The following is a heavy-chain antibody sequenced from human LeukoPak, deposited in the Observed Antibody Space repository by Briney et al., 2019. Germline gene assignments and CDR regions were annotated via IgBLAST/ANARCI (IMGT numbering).Heavy chain of an antibody. D-gene: IGHD2-15*01. CDR2: ISGSGGST. Sequence: PGGSLRLSCAASGFTFSSYAMSWVRQAPGKGLEWVSAISGSGGSTYYADSVKGRFTISRDNSKNTLYLQMNSLRAEDTAVYYCAKDPVHCSGGSCSNWYFDLWGRGALVTVSS. V-gene: IGHV3-23*01. CDR1: GFTFSSYA. CDR3: AKDPVHCSGGSCSNWYFDL. J-gene: IGHJ2*01.